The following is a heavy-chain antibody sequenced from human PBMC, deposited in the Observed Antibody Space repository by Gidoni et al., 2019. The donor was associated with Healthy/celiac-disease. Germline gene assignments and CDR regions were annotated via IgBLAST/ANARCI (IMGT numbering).Heavy chain of an antibody. CDR1: GHTCTGYY. CDR2: INPNIGGT. D-gene: IGHD3-10*01. J-gene: IGHJ6*02. Sequence: QVQLMQSRAEVQKPWASVKVSCKASGHTCTGYYMHLLRQSTGQGREWLGWINPNIGGTNYAHKFPGWFTMTRDTSISTAYTELSRLKSDDTAVYYCARDWGYYASGSYFFAGMDVWGQGTTVTVSS. CDR3: ARDWGYYASGSYFFAGMDV. V-gene: IGHV1-2*04.